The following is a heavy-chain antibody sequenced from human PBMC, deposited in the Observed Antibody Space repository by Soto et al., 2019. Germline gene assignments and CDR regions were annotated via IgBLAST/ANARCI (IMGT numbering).Heavy chain of an antibody. CDR1: GYTFTSYD. Sequence: GASVKVSCKASGYTFTSYDINWVRQATGQGLEWMGWMSPNSGNTGYAQKFQGRVTMTRNTSISTAYMELSSLRSEDTAVYYCARGGRYFDWLLRGTYFDYWGQGTLVTVSS. J-gene: IGHJ4*02. V-gene: IGHV1-8*01. CDR3: ARGGRYFDWLLRGTYFDY. D-gene: IGHD3-9*01. CDR2: MSPNSGNT.